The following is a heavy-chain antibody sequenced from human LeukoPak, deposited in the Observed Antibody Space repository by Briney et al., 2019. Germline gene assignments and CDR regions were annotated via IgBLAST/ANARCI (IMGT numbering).Heavy chain of an antibody. V-gene: IGHV3-66*01. CDR2: IYSGGST. CDR1: GFTVSSNY. Sequence: AGGSLRLSCAASGFTVSSNYMSWVRQAPGKGLEWVSVIYSGGSTHYADSVKGRFTISRDNSKNTLYLQMNSLRAEDTAVYYCARDRVTYYDFWSGYYDYWGQGTLVTVSS. J-gene: IGHJ4*02. D-gene: IGHD3-3*01. CDR3: ARDRVTYYDFWSGYYDY.